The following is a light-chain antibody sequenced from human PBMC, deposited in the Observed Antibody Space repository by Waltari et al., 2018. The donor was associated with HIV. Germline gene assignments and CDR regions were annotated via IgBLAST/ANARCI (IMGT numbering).Light chain of an antibody. CDR2: MND. V-gene: IGLV1-47*01. CDR1: DSNIGTFS. J-gene: IGLJ2*01. Sequence: QSVLTQPHSASGTPGQRVTISCSGSDSNIGTFSVNWYQHFPGAAPKLLIFMNDQRPSVVPGRFSASQSGTSASLAISGLRSEDEADYYCAVWDDSLRGAVFGGGTKLTVL. CDR3: AVWDDSLRGAV.